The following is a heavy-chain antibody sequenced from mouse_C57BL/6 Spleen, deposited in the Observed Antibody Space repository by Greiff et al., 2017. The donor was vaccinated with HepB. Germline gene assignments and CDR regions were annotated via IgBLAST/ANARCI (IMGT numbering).Heavy chain of an antibody. Sequence: EVKVEESGEGLVKPGGSLKLSCAASGFTFSSYAMSWVRQTPEKRLEWVAYISSGGDYIYYADTVKGRFTISRDNARNTLYLQMSSLKSEDTAMYYCTRDRDSNYVFAYWGQGTLVTVSA. J-gene: IGHJ3*01. D-gene: IGHD2-5*01. CDR3: TRDRDSNYVFAY. V-gene: IGHV5-9-1*02. CDR2: ISSGGDYI. CDR1: GFTFSSYA.